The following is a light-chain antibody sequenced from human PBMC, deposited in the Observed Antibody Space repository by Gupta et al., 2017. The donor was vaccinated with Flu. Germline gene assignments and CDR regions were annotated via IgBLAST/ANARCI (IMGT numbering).Light chain of an antibody. Sequence: EDRVTITCRASQSINKYVNWYQHKPGKAPKLLVYAASSLQSGVPSRFSGSGSGTDFTLTISTLQPEDFATYFCQQTYNTSWTFGQGTNVEI. V-gene: IGKV1-39*01. CDR3: QQTYNTSWT. CDR1: QSINKY. J-gene: IGKJ1*01. CDR2: AAS.